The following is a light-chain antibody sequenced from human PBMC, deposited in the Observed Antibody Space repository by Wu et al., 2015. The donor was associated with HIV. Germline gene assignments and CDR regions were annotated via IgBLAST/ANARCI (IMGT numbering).Light chain of an antibody. CDR3: QQYGSSPLT. CDR2: GAS. J-gene: IGKJ4*01. Sequence: IVMTQSPATLSASPGERLTLSCRAGQSVSSSYLAWYQQKPGQAPRLLIYGASSRATGIPDRFSGSGSGTDFTLTISRLEPEDFAVYYCQQYGSSPLTFGGGTKVEIK. CDR1: QSVSSSY. V-gene: IGKV3-20*01.